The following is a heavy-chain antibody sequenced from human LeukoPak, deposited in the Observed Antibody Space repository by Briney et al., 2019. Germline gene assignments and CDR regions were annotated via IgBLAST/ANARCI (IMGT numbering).Heavy chain of an antibody. CDR1: GGTFSSYA. J-gene: IGHJ4*02. Sequence: GASVKVSCKASGGTFSSYAISWVRQAPGQGLEWMGRIIPIFGTANYAQKFQGRVTITTDESTSTAYMELSSLRSEDTAVYYCARDDSSGYVADYWGQGTLVTVSS. CDR3: ARDDSSGYVADY. V-gene: IGHV1-69*05. D-gene: IGHD3-22*01. CDR2: IIPIFGTA.